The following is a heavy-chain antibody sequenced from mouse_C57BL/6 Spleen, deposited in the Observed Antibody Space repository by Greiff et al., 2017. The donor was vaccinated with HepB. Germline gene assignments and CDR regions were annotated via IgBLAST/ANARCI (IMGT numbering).Heavy chain of an antibody. CDR3: ASEDYYGSSYDWYFDV. CDR1: GYTFTSYT. D-gene: IGHD1-1*01. CDR2: INPSSGYT. J-gene: IGHJ1*03. V-gene: IGHV1-4*01. Sequence: QVQLQQSGAELARPGASVKMSCKASGYTFTSYTMHWVKQRPGKGLEWIGYINPSSGYTKYNQKFKDKATLTADKSSSTAYMQLSSLTTEDSAGYYGASEDYYGSSYDWYFDVWGTGTTVTVSS.